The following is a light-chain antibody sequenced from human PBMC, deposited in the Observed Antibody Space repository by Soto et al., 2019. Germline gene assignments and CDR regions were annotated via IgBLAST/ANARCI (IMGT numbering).Light chain of an antibody. CDR3: QQYNKWPYT. J-gene: IGKJ2*01. CDR2: GTS. V-gene: IGKV3-15*01. Sequence: EIVMTQSPVALSVSPGESAALSCRASQSVGRNFAWYQQRPGQAPRVLIYGTSTRATGVPARFSGSGSVTDFTLTISSLQSEDFAVYDCQQYNKWPYTFGQGTRLEIK. CDR1: QSVGRN.